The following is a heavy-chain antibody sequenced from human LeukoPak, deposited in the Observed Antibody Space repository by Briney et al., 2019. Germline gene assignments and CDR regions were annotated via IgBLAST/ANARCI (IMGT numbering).Heavy chain of an antibody. CDR3: ARVGVDTATEHAFDI. V-gene: IGHV4-31*03. D-gene: IGHD5-18*01. Sequence: SETLSLTCTVSGGSISSGGYYWSWIRQHPGKGPEWIGYIYYSGSTYYNPSLKSRVTISVDTSKNQFSLKLSSVTAADTAVYYCARVGVDTATEHAFDIWGQGTMVTVSS. CDR1: GGSISSGGYY. CDR2: IYYSGST. J-gene: IGHJ3*02.